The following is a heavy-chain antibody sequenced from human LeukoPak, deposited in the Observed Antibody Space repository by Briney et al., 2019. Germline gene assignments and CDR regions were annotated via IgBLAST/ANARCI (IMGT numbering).Heavy chain of an antibody. CDR2: INPNSGGT. D-gene: IGHD6-13*01. V-gene: IGHV1-2*06. CDR3: ARDRSSSSWYSDFDY. J-gene: IGHJ4*02. Sequence: ASVKVSCKASGYTFTGYYMHWVRQAPGQGLEWMGRINPNSGGTNYAQKFQGRVTMTRDTSISTAYMELSRLRSDDTAVYYCARDRSSSSWYSDFDYWGQGNPGHRLL. CDR1: GYTFTGYY.